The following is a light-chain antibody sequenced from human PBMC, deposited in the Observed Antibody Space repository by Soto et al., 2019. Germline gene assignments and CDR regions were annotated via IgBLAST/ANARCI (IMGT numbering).Light chain of an antibody. Sequence: DIRLTQSPSTHSASIGDRVTITCRASQSIDKKLAWYQQTPGQAPKLLIFDVSTLQSGVPSRFSGSGSGTDFSLSIDSLQPDDVATYYCQQYDLYWTFGQGTKVDIK. J-gene: IGKJ1*01. CDR3: QQYDLYWT. V-gene: IGKV1-5*01. CDR1: QSIDKK. CDR2: DVS.